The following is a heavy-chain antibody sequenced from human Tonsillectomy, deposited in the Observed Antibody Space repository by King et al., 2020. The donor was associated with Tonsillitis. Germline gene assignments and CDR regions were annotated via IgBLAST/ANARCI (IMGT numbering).Heavy chain of an antibody. CDR2: IYYTGSM. J-gene: IGHJ2*01. Sequence: VQLQESGPGLVKPSETLSLTCTVSGYSISNDYLWGWIRQSPGRGLEWIGSIYYTGSMYYNPSLKSRVTISVDTSKSQFSLKLRSVTAADTAVYYCARDPQGKYYDTSGSYIGWYFDLWGRGTLVTVSS. V-gene: IGHV4-38-2*02. D-gene: IGHD3-22*01. CDR3: ARDPQGKYYDTSGSYIGWYFDL. CDR1: GYSISNDYL.